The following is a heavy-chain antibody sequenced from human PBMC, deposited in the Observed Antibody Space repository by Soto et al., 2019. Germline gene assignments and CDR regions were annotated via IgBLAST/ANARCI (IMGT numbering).Heavy chain of an antibody. CDR1: RFTFSSYG. CDR3: ARGHGYNYGGSGGLNDF. J-gene: IGHJ4*02. D-gene: IGHD5-18*01. CDR2: ISGGSESI. V-gene: IGHV3-23*01. Sequence: EVQLLESGGGLVQPGGSLRLSCAASRFTFSSYGMSWVRQAPGKGLEWVSGISGGSESIYYADSVKGRFTIPRDNYKNTLYLQMNSLRAEDTAVYYCARGHGYNYGGSGGLNDFWGQGTLVTVSS.